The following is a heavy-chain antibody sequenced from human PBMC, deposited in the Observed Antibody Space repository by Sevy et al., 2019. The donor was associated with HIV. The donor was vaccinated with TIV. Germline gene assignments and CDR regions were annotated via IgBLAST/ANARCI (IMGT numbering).Heavy chain of an antibody. J-gene: IGHJ4*02. CDR3: ARLPTGLQSFNYLLSTYFDS. D-gene: IGHD3-9*01. CDR1: VFSFNNHW. Sequence: GGSLRLSCAASVFSFNNHWMSWVRQAPEKGLEWVANIKHDGSEKYYADSLEGRFAVSRDNAKNSLFLQINSLRVEDTAVYFCARLPTGLQSFNYLLSTYFDSWGQGTLVTVSS. CDR2: IKHDGSEK. V-gene: IGHV3-7*01.